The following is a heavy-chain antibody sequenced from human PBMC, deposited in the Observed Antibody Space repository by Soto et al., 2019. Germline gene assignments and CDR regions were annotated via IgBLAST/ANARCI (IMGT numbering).Heavy chain of an antibody. V-gene: IGHV1-2*04. CDR2: INPNSGGT. CDR3: ARDNYSSSSYYFDY. D-gene: IGHD6-6*01. CDR1: GYTFTGYY. J-gene: IGHJ4*02. Sequence: ASVKVSGKASGYTFTGYYMHWVRQAPGQGLEWMGWINPNSGGTNYAQKFQGWVTMTRDTSISTAYMELSRLRSDDTAVYYCARDNYSSSSYYFDYWGQGTLVTVSS.